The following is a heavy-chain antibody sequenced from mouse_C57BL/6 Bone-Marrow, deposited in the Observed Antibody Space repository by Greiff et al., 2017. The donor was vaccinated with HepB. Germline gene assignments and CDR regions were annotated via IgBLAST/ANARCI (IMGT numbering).Heavy chain of an antibody. CDR3: ASPYGNSDAMDY. J-gene: IGHJ4*01. CDR2: ISNGGGST. CDR1: GFTFSDYY. V-gene: IGHV5-12*01. Sequence: EVKLVESGGGLVQPGGSLKLSCAASGFTFSDYYMYWVRQTPEKRLEWVAYISNGGGSTYYPDTVKGRFTISRDNAKNTLYLQMSRLKSEDTAMYYCASPYGNSDAMDYWGQGTSVTVSS. D-gene: IGHD2-1*01.